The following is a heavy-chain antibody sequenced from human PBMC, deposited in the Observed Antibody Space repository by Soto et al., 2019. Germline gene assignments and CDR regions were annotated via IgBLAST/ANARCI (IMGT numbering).Heavy chain of an antibody. J-gene: IGHJ6*02. D-gene: IGHD3-22*01. CDR1: GFTFSRYE. CDR2: ISSSSSTI. CDR3: ARVGYDSSGNHRMDV. Sequence: GGSLRLSCAASGFTFSRYEMKWVRQAPGKGLEWVSYISSSSSTIYYADSVKGRFTISRDNAKNSLYLQMKSLSAEDTAVYHCARVGYDSSGNHRMDVWGQGTTVTVSS. V-gene: IGHV3-48*03.